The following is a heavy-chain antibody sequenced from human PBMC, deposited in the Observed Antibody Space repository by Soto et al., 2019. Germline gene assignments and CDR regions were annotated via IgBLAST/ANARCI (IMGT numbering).Heavy chain of an antibody. CDR3: ARHPGPDY. V-gene: IGHV4-39*01. Sequence: QLQLQESGPGLVKPSETLSLTCTVSGASISSSSYYWGWIRQPPGKGLEWIGSIHYGGNTYYNPSLKSRVTMSVDTSKNQFSLKLSSVTAADTAVYYCARHPGPDYWGQGTLVTVSS. J-gene: IGHJ4*02. CDR2: IHYGGNT. CDR1: GASISSSSYY.